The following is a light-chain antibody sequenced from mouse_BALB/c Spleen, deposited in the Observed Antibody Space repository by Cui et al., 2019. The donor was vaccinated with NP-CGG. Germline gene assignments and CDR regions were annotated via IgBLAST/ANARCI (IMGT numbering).Light chain of an antibody. J-gene: IGLJ1*01. Sequence: QAVVSRESAPTTSPGETVTLTCRSSTGAVTTSNYANWVQEKPDHLFTGLIGGTNNRAPGVPARFSGSLIGDEAALTITGAQTEDEAIYFCALWYSNHWVFGGGTKLTVL. V-gene: IGLV1*01. CDR2: GTN. CDR3: ALWYSNHWV. CDR1: TGAVTTSNY.